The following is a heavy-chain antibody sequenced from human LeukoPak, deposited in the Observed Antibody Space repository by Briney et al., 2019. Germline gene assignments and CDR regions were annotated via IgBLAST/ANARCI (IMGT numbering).Heavy chain of an antibody. V-gene: IGHV1-69*05. CDR3: ARGVGYCSSTSCYIEYFQH. J-gene: IGHJ1*01. CDR1: GGTFSSYA. Sequence: ASVKVSCKASGGTFSSYAISWVRQAPGQGLEWMGGIIPIFGTANYAQKFQGRVTITTDESTSTAYMELSSLRSEDTAVYYCARGVGYCSSTSCYIEYFQHWGQGTLVTVSS. CDR2: IIPIFGTA. D-gene: IGHD2-2*03.